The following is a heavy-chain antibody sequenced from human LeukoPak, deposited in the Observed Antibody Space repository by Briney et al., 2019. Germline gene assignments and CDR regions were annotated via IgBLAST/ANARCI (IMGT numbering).Heavy chain of an antibody. CDR1: GFTFSSYG. D-gene: IGHD2-21*01. V-gene: IGHV3-30*19. CDR3: ARAEADLLSAPVIYYFDY. CDR2: ISYDGSNK. Sequence: GGSLRLSCAASGFTFSSYGMHWVRQAPGKGLGWVAVISYDGSNKYYADSVKGRFTISRDNSKNTLYLQMNSLRAEDTAVYYCARAEADLLSAPVIYYFDYWGQGTLVTVSS. J-gene: IGHJ4*02.